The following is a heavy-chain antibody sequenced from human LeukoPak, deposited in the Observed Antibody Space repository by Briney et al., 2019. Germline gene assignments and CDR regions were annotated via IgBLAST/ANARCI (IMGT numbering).Heavy chain of an antibody. CDR1: GGSVSRGSYY. Sequence: PSETLSLTCTVSGGSVSRGSYYWSWLRQPPGQALEWSGYIYYSGSTNYNPSHKSRVTISVDTSKTLSSLNLSSVTAADTAVYYCAREQVDRPSVIDYWGQGTLVTVSS. CDR2: IYYSGST. V-gene: IGHV4-61*01. J-gene: IGHJ4*02. D-gene: IGHD6-6*01. CDR3: AREQVDRPSVIDY.